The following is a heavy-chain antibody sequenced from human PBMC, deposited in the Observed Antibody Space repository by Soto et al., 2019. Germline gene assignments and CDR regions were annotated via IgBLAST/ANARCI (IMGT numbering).Heavy chain of an antibody. J-gene: IGHJ6*03. CDR1: GYTFTSYG. CDR3: ARLHDYGDYFYYYYYMDV. Sequence: QVQLVQSGAEVKKPGASVKVSCKASGYTFTSYGISWVRQAPGQGLEWMGWISAYNGNTNYAQKLQGRVTMTTDTPTSTAYMELRSLRSDDTAVSHCARLHDYGDYFYYYYYMDVWGKGTTVTVSS. D-gene: IGHD4-17*01. V-gene: IGHV1-18*01. CDR2: ISAYNGNT.